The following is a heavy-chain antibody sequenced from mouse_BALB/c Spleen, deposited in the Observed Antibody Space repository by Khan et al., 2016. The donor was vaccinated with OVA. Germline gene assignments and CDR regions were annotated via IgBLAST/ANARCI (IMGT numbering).Heavy chain of an antibody. J-gene: IGHJ4*01. CDR2: IWGGGNT. D-gene: IGHD2-10*02. CDR3: AKGVWSYYFALDY. Sequence: QVQLKQSGPGLVAPSQSLSITCTVSGFSLTDYDVSWIRQPPGKGLAWLGVIWGGGNTYYNSALKSRLSISKDNSKSQVFLKMNSLQTDDTAMDYCAKGVWSYYFALDYWGQGTSVTVSS. CDR1: GFSLTDYD. V-gene: IGHV2-6-5*01.